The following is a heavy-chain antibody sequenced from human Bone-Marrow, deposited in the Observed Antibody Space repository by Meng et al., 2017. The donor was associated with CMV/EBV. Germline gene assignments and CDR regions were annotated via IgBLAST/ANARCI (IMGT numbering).Heavy chain of an antibody. Sequence: SDTLSLTCAVYGGSFSGYYWSWIRQPPGKGLEWIGEINHSGSTNYNPSLKSRVTISVDTSKNQFSLKLSSVTAADTAVYYCARGVSGYYYNWFDPWGQGTLVTVSS. V-gene: IGHV4-34*01. CDR1: GGSFSGYY. CDR2: INHSGST. CDR3: ARGVSGYYYNWFDP. D-gene: IGHD3-22*01. J-gene: IGHJ5*02.